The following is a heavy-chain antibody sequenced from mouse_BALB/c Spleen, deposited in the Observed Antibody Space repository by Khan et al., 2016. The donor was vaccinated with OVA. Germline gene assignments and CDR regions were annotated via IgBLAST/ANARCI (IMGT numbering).Heavy chain of an antibody. CDR3: ARDYGSSYRYFDV. V-gene: IGHV1S137*01. CDR2: ISTYYGDA. CDR1: GYTFTDYA. D-gene: IGHD1-1*01. Sequence: QVQLKESGAELVRPGVSVKISCKGSGYTFTDYAMHWVKQSHAKSLEWIGVISTYYGDANYNQKFKGKATMTVEKSSSTAYMELARLTSEDSAIYYCARDYGSSYRYFDVWGAGTTVTVSS. J-gene: IGHJ1*01.